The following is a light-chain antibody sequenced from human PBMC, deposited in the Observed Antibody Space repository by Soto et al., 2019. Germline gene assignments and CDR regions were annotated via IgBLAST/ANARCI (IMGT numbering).Light chain of an antibody. CDR3: QHYNSYSEA. CDR2: KAS. V-gene: IGKV1-5*03. Sequence: DIQITQSTSTLSASVVERVTFACRASQSISSWLAWYEQKPGKAPRLPIYKASTLKSGVASRFSSGGSGTEFTLTISSLQPDDFATYYCQHYNSYSEAFGQGTKVDIK. J-gene: IGKJ1*01. CDR1: QSISSW.